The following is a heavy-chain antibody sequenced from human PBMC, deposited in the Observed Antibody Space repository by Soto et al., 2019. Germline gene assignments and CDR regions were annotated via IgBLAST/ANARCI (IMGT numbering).Heavy chain of an antibody. V-gene: IGHV4-59*12. Sequence: PSETLSLTCTVSGGSISSYYWSWIRQPPGKGLEWIGYIYYSGSTNYNPSLKSRVTISVDTSKNQFSLKLSSVTAADTAVYYCARTRGTAPDYWGQGTQVTVSS. CDR3: ARTRGTAPDY. CDR1: GGSISSYY. D-gene: IGHD5-18*01. J-gene: IGHJ4*02. CDR2: IYYSGST.